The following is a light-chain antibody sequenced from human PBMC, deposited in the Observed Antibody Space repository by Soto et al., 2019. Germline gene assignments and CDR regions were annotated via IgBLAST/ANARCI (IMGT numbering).Light chain of an antibody. CDR1: QSVSTN. CDR2: SAS. CDR3: QQYDDWPRT. Sequence: EIVMTQSPATLSVSPGERATLSCRASQSVSTNLVWYQQKPGQAPSLLIYSASTRATGIPARFSGSGSGTEFTLTISGLQSEDFAVYYCQQYDDWPRTFGQGTKVDIK. V-gene: IGKV3-15*01. J-gene: IGKJ1*01.